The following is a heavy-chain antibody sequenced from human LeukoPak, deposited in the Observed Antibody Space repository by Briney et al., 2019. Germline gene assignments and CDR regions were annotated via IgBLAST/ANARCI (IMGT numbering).Heavy chain of an antibody. V-gene: IGHV1-8*03. CDR3: ARVCEPVGEMHAFDI. D-gene: IGHD3-16*01. CDR2: MNPNSGNT. J-gene: IGHJ3*02. Sequence: ASVKVSCKASGYTFTSYDINWVRQATGQGLEWMGWMNPNSGNTGYAQKFQGRVTITRNTSISTAYMELSSLRSEDTAVYYCARVCEPVGEMHAFDIWGQGTMVTVSS. CDR1: GYTFTSYD.